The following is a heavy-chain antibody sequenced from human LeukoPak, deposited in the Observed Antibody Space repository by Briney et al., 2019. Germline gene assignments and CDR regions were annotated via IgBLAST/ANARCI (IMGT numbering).Heavy chain of an antibody. V-gene: IGHV1-2*02. J-gene: IGHJ4*02. D-gene: IGHD1-1*01. CDR2: INPNSGGT. Sequence: ASVKVSCKASGYTFTGYYMHWVRQAPGQGLECMGWINPNSGGTNYAQKFQGRVTMTRDTSISTAYMELSRLRSDDTAVYYCAREMKVQPVEIDYWGQGTLVTVSS. CDR3: AREMKVQPVEIDY. CDR1: GYTFTGYY.